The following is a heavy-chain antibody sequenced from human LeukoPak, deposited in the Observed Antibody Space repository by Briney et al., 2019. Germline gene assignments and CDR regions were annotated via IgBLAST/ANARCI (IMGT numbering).Heavy chain of an antibody. D-gene: IGHD3-10*01. Sequence: PGGSLRLSCVASGFSFNDFYMSWVRQAPGKGLEWLSYISSGSRYTLYADLVKGRFTVSRDDAQSSLYLEMNSLRAEDTAVYYCARDRAGSGSYYNNPHGLDVWGQGTTVSVSS. CDR1: GFSFNDFY. CDR2: ISSGSRYT. J-gene: IGHJ6*02. CDR3: ARDRAGSGSYYNNPHGLDV. V-gene: IGHV3-11*05.